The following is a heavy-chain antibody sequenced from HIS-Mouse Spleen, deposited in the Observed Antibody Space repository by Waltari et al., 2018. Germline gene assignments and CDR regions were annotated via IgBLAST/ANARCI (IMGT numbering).Heavy chain of an antibody. Sequence: QLQLQESGPGLVKPSDTLSLTCTVSGGPISRSSYYRGWIRQPPGKGLEWIGGIYYSGSTYYNPSLKSRVTISVDTSKNQFSLKLSSVTAADTAVYYCAREIPYSSSWYDWYFDLWGRGTLVTVSS. J-gene: IGHJ2*01. D-gene: IGHD6-13*01. CDR1: GGPISRSSYY. CDR2: IYYSGST. V-gene: IGHV4-39*07. CDR3: AREIPYSSSWYDWYFDL.